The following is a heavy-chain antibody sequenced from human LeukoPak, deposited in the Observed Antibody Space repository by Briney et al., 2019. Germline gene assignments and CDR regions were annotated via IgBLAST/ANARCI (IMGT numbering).Heavy chain of an antibody. CDR2: IYSSGST. CDR1: GGSTSSYH. J-gene: IGHJ4*02. D-gene: IGHD2-15*01. V-gene: IGHV4-4*07. CDR3: ARDVVSSSFDY. Sequence: SETLSLTCTVSGGSTSSYHWNWIRQPAGKGLEWIGRIYSSGSTNYNPSLKSRVTISVDRSKNQFSLKLSSVTAADTAVYYCARDVVSSSFDYWGRGTLVTVSS.